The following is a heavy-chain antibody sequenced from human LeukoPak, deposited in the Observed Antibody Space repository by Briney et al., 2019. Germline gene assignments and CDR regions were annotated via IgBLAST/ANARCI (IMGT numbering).Heavy chain of an antibody. CDR1: GFTVSSNY. V-gene: IGHV3-53*01. D-gene: IGHD6-13*01. CDR2: IYTGDST. Sequence: PGGSLRLSCAVSGFTVSSNYMSWVRQAPGKGLKWVSVIYTGDSTYYADSVKGRFTISRDNSKNTVYLQMKSLRAEDTAVYFCARGEGSSWSHDYWGRGTLVTVSS. CDR3: ARGEGSSWSHDY. J-gene: IGHJ4*02.